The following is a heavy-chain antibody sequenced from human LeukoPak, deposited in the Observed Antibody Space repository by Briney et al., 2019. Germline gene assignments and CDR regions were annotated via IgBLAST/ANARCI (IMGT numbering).Heavy chain of an antibody. CDR3: ARMKLWFGVDP. D-gene: IGHD3-10*01. Sequence: SETLSLTCTVSGGSIRSYYWSWIRQPPGKGLEWIGYIHYSGSTNYNPSLKSRVTISVDTSKNQFSLKLSSVTAADTVVYYCARMKLWFGVDPWGQGTLVTVSP. CDR2: IHYSGST. CDR1: GGSIRSYY. J-gene: IGHJ5*02. V-gene: IGHV4-59*01.